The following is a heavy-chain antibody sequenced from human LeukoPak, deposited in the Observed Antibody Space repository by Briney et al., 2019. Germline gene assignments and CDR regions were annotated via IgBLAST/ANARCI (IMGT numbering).Heavy chain of an antibody. CDR1: GFTVSSNY. CDR3: ARSPPPGSLWFGELLCGMDV. D-gene: IGHD3-10*01. CDR2: IYSGGST. J-gene: IGHJ6*02. Sequence: GGSLRLSCAASGFTVSSNYMSWVRQAPGKGLEWVSVIYSGGSTYYAGSVKGRFTISRDNSKNTLYLQMHSLSAEDTAVYYCARSPPPGSLWFGELLCGMDVWGQGTTVTVSS. V-gene: IGHV3-53*01.